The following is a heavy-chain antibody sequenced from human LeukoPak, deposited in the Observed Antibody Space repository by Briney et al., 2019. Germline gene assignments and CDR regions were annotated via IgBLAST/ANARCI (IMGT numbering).Heavy chain of an antibody. J-gene: IGHJ1*01. Sequence: GASVKVSCKASGYTFTNYGVSWGRQAPGQGLEWMGWISAYNGYTNYAQKFQFRVTMTTDTSTSTAYMELRSLTSDDTAVYYCARDKAVTTELTQYFQHWGQGTLVTVSS. CDR1: GYTFTNYG. CDR3: ARDKAVTTELTQYFQH. D-gene: IGHD4-11*01. CDR2: ISAYNGYT. V-gene: IGHV1-18*01.